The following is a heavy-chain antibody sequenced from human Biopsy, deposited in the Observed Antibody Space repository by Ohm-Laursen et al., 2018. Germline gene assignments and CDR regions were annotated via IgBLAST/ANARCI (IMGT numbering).Heavy chain of an antibody. CDR2: ISASGNHI. CDR3: ARGGQGGFLEWLFIG. Sequence: GSLRLSCTASGFSFSGFSMNWVRQAPGKGLEWVSSISASGNHIYYTDSVKGRFTVSRDNGKNSVYLQMNSLRVEGTALYYCARGGQGGFLEWLFIGWGQGTLVTVSS. CDR1: GFSFSGFS. J-gene: IGHJ4*02. V-gene: IGHV3-21*04. D-gene: IGHD3-3*01.